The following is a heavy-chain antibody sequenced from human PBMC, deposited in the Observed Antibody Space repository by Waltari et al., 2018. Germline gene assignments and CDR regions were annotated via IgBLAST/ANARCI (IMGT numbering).Heavy chain of an antibody. Sequence: QVQLVESGGGVVQPGGSLRLSCAASGFTFSSYGMHWVRQAPGKGLEWVAFIRYDGSNKYYADSVKGRFTISRDNSKNTLYLQMNSLRAEDTAVYYCAKDSRPAPPRGYFDYWGQGTLVTVSS. D-gene: IGHD3-10*01. CDR1: GFTFSSYG. CDR3: AKDSRPAPPRGYFDY. CDR2: IRYDGSNK. J-gene: IGHJ4*02. V-gene: IGHV3-30*02.